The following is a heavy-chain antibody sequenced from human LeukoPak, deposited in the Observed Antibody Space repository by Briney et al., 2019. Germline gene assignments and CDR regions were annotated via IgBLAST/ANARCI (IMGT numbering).Heavy chain of an antibody. Sequence: PGGSLRLSCTASGFTLSSYAMSWVRQAPGKGLEWVSATSGNGAKTYYADSVKGRFTISRDNSKNTLYLQMNSLRAEDTAVYYCAKDSGWPFDYWGQGTLVTVSS. CDR3: AKDSGWPFDY. D-gene: IGHD6-19*01. CDR1: GFTLSSYA. V-gene: IGHV3-23*01. J-gene: IGHJ4*02. CDR2: TSGNGAKT.